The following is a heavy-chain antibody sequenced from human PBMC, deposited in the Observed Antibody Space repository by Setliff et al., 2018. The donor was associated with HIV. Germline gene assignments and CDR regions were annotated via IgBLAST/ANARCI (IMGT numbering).Heavy chain of an antibody. V-gene: IGHV3-66*01. J-gene: IGHJ6*02. CDR3: ATFNFWTGSLVDYYYHGEDV. Sequence: GGSLSLSCVASGFTVSRAYMSWVRQGAGKGLECVEVIYNGGGTDYSDSVKGRFSISRDNSKNILHLQMNRLRVDDTAVYYCATFNFWTGSLVDYYYHGEDVWGQGTTVTVSS. CDR2: IYNGGGT. D-gene: IGHD3-3*01. CDR1: GFTVSRAY.